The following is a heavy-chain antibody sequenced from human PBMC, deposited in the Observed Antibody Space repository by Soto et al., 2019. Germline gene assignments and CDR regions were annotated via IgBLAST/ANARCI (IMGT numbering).Heavy chain of an antibody. Sequence: VQLEESGGGVGQPGRSLRLSCEASGFTFNTYSMHWVRQPPGKWLEWLAAIWYDGTQKYYADSVKGRFIISRDNSKKTLYLEMNSLRAEDTAVYYCARAGGTTVTGLWHFDSWGQGTLVTVSS. J-gene: IGHJ4*02. CDR2: IWYDGTQK. D-gene: IGHD4-17*01. CDR1: GFTFNTYS. V-gene: IGHV3-33*01. CDR3: ARAGGTTVTGLWHFDS.